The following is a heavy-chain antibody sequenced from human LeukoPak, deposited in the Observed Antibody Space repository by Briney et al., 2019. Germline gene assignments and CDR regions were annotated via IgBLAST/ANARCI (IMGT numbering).Heavy chain of an antibody. J-gene: IGHJ5*02. CDR3: AGVTAVADLVWFDP. CDR2: IYYSGST. D-gene: IGHD6-13*01. CDR1: GGSISSYY. Sequence: KASETLSLTCTVSGGSISSYYWSWIRQPPGKGLEWIGYIYYSGSTNYNPSLKSRVTISVHTSKNQFSLKLSSVTPADTAVYYCAGVTAVADLVWFDPWGQGTLVTVSS. V-gene: IGHV4-59*08.